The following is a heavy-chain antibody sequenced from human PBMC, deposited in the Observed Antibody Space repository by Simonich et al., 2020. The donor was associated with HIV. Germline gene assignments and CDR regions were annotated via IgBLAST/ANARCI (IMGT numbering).Heavy chain of an antibody. V-gene: IGHV1-2*06. J-gene: IGHJ3*02. D-gene: IGHD1-26*01. CDR1: GYTFTDYN. CDR3: ATHGPGSYSSALDI. Sequence: VQSGAEVKKPGASVKVSCKASGYTFTDYNIHWVRQAPGQGLEWMGRVNPNSGGTDYTQKFQGRVTMNRDKSITTAYMELSRLRSDDTAFYYCATHGPGSYSSALDIWGQGTMVTVSS. CDR2: VNPNSGGT.